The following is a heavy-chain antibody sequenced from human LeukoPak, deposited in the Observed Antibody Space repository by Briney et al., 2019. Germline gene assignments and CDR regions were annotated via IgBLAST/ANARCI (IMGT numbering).Heavy chain of an antibody. V-gene: IGHV4-39*07. Sequence: QASETLSLTCIVSGGSISTNTYSWGWIRLPPGKGLEWIGEIHHRGTTYYNPSLRSRVTISVDTSKNQFSLRLTSVTAADTAVYYCARVTYNGYQHFDYWGQGNLVTVS. D-gene: IGHD3-10*01. CDR1: GGSISTNTYS. CDR2: IHHRGTT. CDR3: ARVTYNGYQHFDY. J-gene: IGHJ4*02.